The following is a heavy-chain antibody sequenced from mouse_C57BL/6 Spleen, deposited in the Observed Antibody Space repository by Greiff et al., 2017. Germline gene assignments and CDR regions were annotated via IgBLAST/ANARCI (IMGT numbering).Heavy chain of an antibody. V-gene: IGHV2-5*01. Sequence: VKLTESGPGLVQPSQSLSITCTVSGFSLTSYGVHWVRQSPGKGLEWLGVIWRGGSTDYNAAFMSRLSITKDNSKSQVFFKMNSLQADDTAIYYCAKNSKGDYAMDYWGQGTSVTVSS. CDR1: GFSLTSYG. CDR2: IWRGGST. J-gene: IGHJ4*01. D-gene: IGHD2-5*01. CDR3: AKNSKGDYAMDY.